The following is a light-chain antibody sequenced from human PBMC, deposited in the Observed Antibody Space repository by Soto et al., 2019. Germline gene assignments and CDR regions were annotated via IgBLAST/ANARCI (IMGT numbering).Light chain of an antibody. CDR1: SSDVGGYNY. J-gene: IGLJ2*01. Sequence: QSALTQPPSASGSPGQSVTISCTGTSSDVGGYNYVSWYQQYPGKAPKLMIYEVNKRPSGVPDRFSGSKSGNTASLTVSGLRAEDEADYYCSSYAGSNDVVFGGGTKLTVL. CDR2: EVN. V-gene: IGLV2-8*01. CDR3: SSYAGSNDVV.